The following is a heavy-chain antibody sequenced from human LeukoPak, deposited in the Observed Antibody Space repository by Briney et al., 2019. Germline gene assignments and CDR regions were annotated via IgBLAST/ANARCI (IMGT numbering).Heavy chain of an antibody. Sequence: GGSLRLSCKTSGYSFRTYWIGWVRQMPGRGLEWMAIMYPGDSDTTYSPSFQGQVTISVDKSISTAYLQWSSLGASDTATYYCARGPTYEAFDYWGQGTLVVVSS. V-gene: IGHV5-51*01. CDR1: GYSFRTYW. J-gene: IGHJ4*02. CDR2: MYPGDSDT. D-gene: IGHD3-3*01. CDR3: ARGPTYEAFDY.